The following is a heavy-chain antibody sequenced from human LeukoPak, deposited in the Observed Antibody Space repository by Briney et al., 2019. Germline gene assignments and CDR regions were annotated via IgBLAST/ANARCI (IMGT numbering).Heavy chain of an antibody. CDR3: ARPLCSAGSCNSPNAFDI. V-gene: IGHV3-30-3*01. CDR2: ISYDGSNK. CDR1: GFTFSSYA. J-gene: IGHJ3*02. Sequence: PGGSLRLSCAASGFTFSSYAMHWVRQAPGKGLEWVAVISYDGSNKYYADSVKGRFTISRDNSKNTLYLQMNSLRAEDTAVYYCARPLCSAGSCNSPNAFDIWGQGIMVTVSS. D-gene: IGHD2-15*01.